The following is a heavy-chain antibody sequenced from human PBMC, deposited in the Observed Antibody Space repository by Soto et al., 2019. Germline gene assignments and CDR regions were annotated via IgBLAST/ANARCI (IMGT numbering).Heavy chain of an antibody. D-gene: IGHD2-15*01. CDR2: ISGSDGKT. CDR3: ARWNYLDY. Sequence: EVQLLESGGGLVQPGGSLRLSCAASGFSFSSYAMSWVRQAPGKGLEWVSTISGSDGKTFYADSVKGRFSISRDTSDNTLYLQKNSPRADETAIYYCARWNYLDYWGQGARVTVSS. V-gene: IGHV3-23*01. J-gene: IGHJ4*02. CDR1: GFSFSSYA.